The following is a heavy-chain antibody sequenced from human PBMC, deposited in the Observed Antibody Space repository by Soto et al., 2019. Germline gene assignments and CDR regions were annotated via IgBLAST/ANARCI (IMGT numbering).Heavy chain of an antibody. CDR1: GGTFSSYA. CDR3: GKDGGIRLWELPFDS. J-gene: IGHJ4*02. Sequence: SCKASGGTFSSYAMSWVRQAPGKGLEWVSAISGSGGSTYYADSVKGRFTISRDNSKNTLYLQMNSLRAEDTAVYYCGKDGGIRLWELPFDSGGRGILVPVP. D-gene: IGHD5-18*01. V-gene: IGHV3-23*01. CDR2: ISGSGGST.